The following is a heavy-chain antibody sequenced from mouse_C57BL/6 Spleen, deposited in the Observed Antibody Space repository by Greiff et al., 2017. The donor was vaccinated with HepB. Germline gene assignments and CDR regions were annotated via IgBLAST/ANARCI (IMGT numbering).Heavy chain of an antibody. J-gene: IGHJ4*01. CDR3: ARGELRPPYYYAMDY. CDR2: IYPGDGDT. CDR1: GYAFSSSW. D-gene: IGHD2-4*01. V-gene: IGHV1-82*01. Sequence: QVQLQQSGPELVKPGASVKISCKASGYAFSSSWMNWVKQRPGKGLEWIGRIYPGDGDTNYNGKFKGKATLTADKSSSTAYMQLSSLTSEDSAVYFDARGELRPPYYYAMDYWGQGTSVTVSS.